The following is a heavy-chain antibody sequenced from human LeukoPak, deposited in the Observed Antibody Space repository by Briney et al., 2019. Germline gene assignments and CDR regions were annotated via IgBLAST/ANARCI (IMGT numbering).Heavy chain of an antibody. CDR1: GFTVSRNY. D-gene: IGHD4-17*01. V-gene: IGHV3-53*01. Sequence: PGGSLRLSCAASGFTVSRNYISWVRQAPGKGLEWASVIYSGGTTYSADSVKGRFTISRDNSQNTVYLQMNSLRAEDTALYYCARGADGGAYAFGYWGQGTQVTVTS. CDR2: IYSGGTT. J-gene: IGHJ4*02. CDR3: ARGADGGAYAFGY.